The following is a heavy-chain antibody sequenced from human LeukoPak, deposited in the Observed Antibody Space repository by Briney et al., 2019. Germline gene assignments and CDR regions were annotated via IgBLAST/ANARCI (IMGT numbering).Heavy chain of an antibody. CDR2: INHSGST. V-gene: IGHV4-34*01. CDR3: ARPYRRYQLLGPFDY. Sequence: PSETLSLTCAVYGGSFSGYYWSWIRQPPGEGLEWIGEINHSGSTNYNPSLKSRVTISVDTSKNQFSLKLSSVTAADTAVYYCARPYRRYQLLGPFDYWGQGTLVTVSS. J-gene: IGHJ4*02. CDR1: GGSFSGYY. D-gene: IGHD2-2*01.